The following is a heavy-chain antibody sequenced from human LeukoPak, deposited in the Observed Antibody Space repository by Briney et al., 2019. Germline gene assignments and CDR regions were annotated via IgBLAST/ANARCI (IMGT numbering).Heavy chain of an antibody. CDR1: GGSFSGYY. J-gene: IGHJ4*02. V-gene: IGHV4-34*01. D-gene: IGHD4-17*01. CDR2: INHSGST. Sequence: PSETLPLTCAVYGGSFSGYYWSWIRQPPGKGLEWIGEINHSGSTNYNPSLKSRVTMSLDTSKNQFSLKLSSVTAADTAVYYCARVLTTVITTLNYFDYWGQGTLVTVSS. CDR3: ARVLTTVITTLNYFDY.